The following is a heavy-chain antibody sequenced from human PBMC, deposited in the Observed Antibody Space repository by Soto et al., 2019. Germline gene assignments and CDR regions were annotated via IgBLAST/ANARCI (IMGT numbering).Heavy chain of an antibody. CDR3: ARVFGVGLSDN. CDR1: GFTFSSYE. CDR2: ISSSGSSI. D-gene: IGHD3-10*01. J-gene: IGHJ4*02. V-gene: IGHV3-48*03. Sequence: EVQLVESGGGLVQPGGSLRLSCAASGFTFSSYEMNWVRQAPGKGLEWVSYISSSGSSIYYADSVKGRFTISKDNAKNSLYLQMNSLRAEDTAVYYCARVFGVGLSDNWGQGTLVTVSS.